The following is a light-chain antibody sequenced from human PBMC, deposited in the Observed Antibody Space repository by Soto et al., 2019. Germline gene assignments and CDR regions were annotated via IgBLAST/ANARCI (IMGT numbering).Light chain of an antibody. CDR1: RDFSNF. J-gene: IGKJ4*01. CDR3: QQLYSFPLT. Sequence: DIQLTQSPSFLSASIGDRVTITFRASRDFSNFLAWYQQKPGRAPKLLMYDASTLQSGVPSRFSGSGSGTEFTLTISSLQPEDFATYYCQQLYSFPLTFGGGTKVDIK. V-gene: IGKV1-9*01. CDR2: DAS.